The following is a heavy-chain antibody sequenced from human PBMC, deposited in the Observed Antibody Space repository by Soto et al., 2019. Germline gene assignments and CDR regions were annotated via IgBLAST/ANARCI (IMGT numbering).Heavy chain of an antibody. J-gene: IGHJ3*02. Sequence: GGSLRLSWAASGFTFSNYGMHWVRQAPGKGLEWVAVISYDGSNKYYADSVKGRFTISRDNSKNTLYPQMNSLRAEDTAVYYCAKAPGVTMIVVSIWGQGTMVTVSS. CDR2: ISYDGSNK. D-gene: IGHD3-22*01. V-gene: IGHV3-30*18. CDR1: GFTFSNYG. CDR3: AKAPGVTMIVVSI.